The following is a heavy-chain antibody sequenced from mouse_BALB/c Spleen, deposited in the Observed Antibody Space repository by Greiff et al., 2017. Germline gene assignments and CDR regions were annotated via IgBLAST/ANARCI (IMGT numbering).Heavy chain of an antibody. D-gene: IGHD2-14*01. CDR1: GFAFSSYD. J-gene: IGHJ2*01. V-gene: IGHV5-12-1*01. CDR3: AKSKVHLDY. Sequence: EVKVVESGGGLVKPGGSLKLSCAASGFAFSSYDMSWVRQTPEKRLEWVAYISSGGGSTYYPDTVKGRFTISRDNAKNTLYLQMSSLKSEDTAMYYCAKSKVHLDYWGQGTTLTVSS. CDR2: ISSGGGST.